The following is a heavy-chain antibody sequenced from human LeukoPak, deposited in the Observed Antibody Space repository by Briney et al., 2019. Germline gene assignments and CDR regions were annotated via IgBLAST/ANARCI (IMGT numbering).Heavy chain of an antibody. CDR3: AKDGGDGYNYNWFDP. CDR1: GFTFSSYG. J-gene: IGHJ5*02. CDR2: IWYDGSNK. V-gene: IGHV3-33*06. D-gene: IGHD5-24*01. Sequence: GRSLRLSCAASGFTFSSYGMHWVRQAPGKGLEWVTVIWYDGSNKYYADSVKGRFTISRDNSKNTLYLQMNSLRAEDTAVYYCAKDGGDGYNYNWFDPWGQGTLVTVSS.